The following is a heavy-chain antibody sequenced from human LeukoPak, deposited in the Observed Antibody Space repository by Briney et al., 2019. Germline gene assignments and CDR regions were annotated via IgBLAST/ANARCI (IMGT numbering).Heavy chain of an antibody. D-gene: IGHD6-13*01. CDR1: GFTFSSYW. CDR3: AKESVTLGSIWWVH. Sequence: GGSLRLSCAASGFTFSSYWMSWVRQAPGKGLEWVSLISGDGGSTYYADSVKGRFTISRDNSKNSLYLQMNSLRTEDTALYYCAKESVTLGSIWWVHWGQGTLVTVSS. CDR2: ISGDGGST. J-gene: IGHJ4*02. V-gene: IGHV3-43*02.